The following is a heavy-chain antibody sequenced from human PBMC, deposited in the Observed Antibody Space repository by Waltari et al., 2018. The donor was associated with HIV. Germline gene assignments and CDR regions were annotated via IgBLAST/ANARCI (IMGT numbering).Heavy chain of an antibody. Sequence: QLHLQESGPGLVKPSETLSLTCSVSGGSIRDSYYYWGWIRQPPGKGLEWIGSMFYSGRAYDNPSLKSLVTIAVDTSKNQFSLKLSSVTAADTALYFCARHEPRSTWFDPWGQGTLVTVSS. D-gene: IGHD1-26*01. J-gene: IGHJ5*02. CDR2: MFYSGRA. V-gene: IGHV4-39*01. CDR1: GGSIRDSYYY. CDR3: ARHEPRSTWFDP.